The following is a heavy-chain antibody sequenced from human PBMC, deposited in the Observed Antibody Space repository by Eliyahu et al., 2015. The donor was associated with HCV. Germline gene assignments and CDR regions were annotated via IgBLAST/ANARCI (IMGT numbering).Heavy chain of an antibody. Sequence: EVQLVESGGGLVKPGGSLRLSCVASGFXFSKYAMNWVRQAPGKGLEWVSTITRTSNYIYYGDSVNGRFTISRDNSKNSLYLQMNSLRAEDTAVYFCVRGGLERSGMDVWGQGATVTVSS. CDR3: VRGGLERSGMDV. V-gene: IGHV3-21*02. CDR1: GFXFSKYA. J-gene: IGHJ6*02. CDR2: ITRTSNYI. D-gene: IGHD1-1*01.